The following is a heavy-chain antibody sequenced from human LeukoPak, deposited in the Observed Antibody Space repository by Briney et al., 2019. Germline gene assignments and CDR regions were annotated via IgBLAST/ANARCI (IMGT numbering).Heavy chain of an antibody. J-gene: IGHJ3*02. D-gene: IGHD2-21*01. CDR2: ISRSGSTI. V-gene: IGHV3-11*01. CDR1: GFTFSDYN. Sequence: GGSLRLSCAASGFTFSDYNMRWIRQAPGKGLELVSSISRSGSTIYYADSVKGRFTISRDNAKNSLYLQMNSLRAEDTAVYYCARAYSDAFDIWGQGTMVTVSS. CDR3: ARAYSDAFDI.